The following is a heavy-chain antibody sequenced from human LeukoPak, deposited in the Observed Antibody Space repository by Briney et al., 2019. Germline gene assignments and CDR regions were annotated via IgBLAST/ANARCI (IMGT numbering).Heavy chain of an antibody. J-gene: IGHJ3*02. CDR2: LYYSGST. CDR1: GGSISNYY. Sequence: SETLSLTCTVSGGSISNYYWNWIRQPPGKGLECIGYLYYSGSTNYNPSLKSRVTISVDTSKNQFSLKLSSVTAADTAVYYCARSAIDAFDIWGQGTMVTVSS. CDR3: ARSAIDAFDI. D-gene: IGHD6-25*01. V-gene: IGHV4-59*08.